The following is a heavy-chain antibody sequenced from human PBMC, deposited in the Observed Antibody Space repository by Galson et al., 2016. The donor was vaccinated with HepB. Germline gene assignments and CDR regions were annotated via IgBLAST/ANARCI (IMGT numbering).Heavy chain of an antibody. CDR1: GFTFSSYS. J-gene: IGHJ4*02. Sequence: SLRLSCAASGFTFSSYSMNWVRQAPGKGLEWVSSISSSSSYIYYADSVKGRFTISRDNAKNSLYLQMNSLRAEDTAVYYCASGYSYGDFYYWGREPWSPSPQ. CDR3: ASGYSYGDFYY. CDR2: ISSSSSYI. V-gene: IGHV3-21*01. D-gene: IGHD5-18*01.